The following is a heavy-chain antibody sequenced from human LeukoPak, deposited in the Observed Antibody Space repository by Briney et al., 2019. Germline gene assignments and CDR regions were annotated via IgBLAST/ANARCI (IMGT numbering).Heavy chain of an antibody. Sequence: PSETLSLTCAVSGGSISDYFWNWIRQPAGKGLEWIGRIYSSGSTNYNPSLKGRATMSVDTPKNHFSLKLSSETAADTAVYYCARTSGNYYWESHFDYWGQGTLVTVSS. CDR1: GGSISDYF. V-gene: IGHV4-4*07. CDR3: ARTSGNYYWESHFDY. D-gene: IGHD1-26*01. J-gene: IGHJ4*02. CDR2: IYSSGST.